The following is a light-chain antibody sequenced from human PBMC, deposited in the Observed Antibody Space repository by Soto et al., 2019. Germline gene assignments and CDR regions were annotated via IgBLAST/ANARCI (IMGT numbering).Light chain of an antibody. CDR2: XXX. CDR3: QHYNSYSSWT. V-gene: IGKV1-5*01. Sequence: DIQMTQSPSTLSGSVGDRVTITCRASQTISSWFACDQQEPGKAPXLXXGXXXXXXSGVPSRFSGSGSGTEFTLTISSLQPDDFATYYCQHYNSYSSWTFGQGTKV. J-gene: IGKJ1*01. CDR1: QTISSW.